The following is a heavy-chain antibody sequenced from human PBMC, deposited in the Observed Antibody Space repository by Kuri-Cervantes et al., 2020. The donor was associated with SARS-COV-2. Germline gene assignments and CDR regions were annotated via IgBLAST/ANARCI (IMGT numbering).Heavy chain of an antibody. D-gene: IGHD6-13*01. CDR3: SRDQVSAAGTANY. CDR1: GFTFRDYY. V-gene: IGHV3-11*01. Sequence: GESLKISCVASGFTFRDYYMSWIRQAPGKGLEWISYISSSDSTTYYADSVKGRFTISRDSAKRTLFLQMNSLRVDDTAVYYCSRDQVSAAGTANYWGQGALVTVSS. CDR2: ISSSDSTT. J-gene: IGHJ4*02.